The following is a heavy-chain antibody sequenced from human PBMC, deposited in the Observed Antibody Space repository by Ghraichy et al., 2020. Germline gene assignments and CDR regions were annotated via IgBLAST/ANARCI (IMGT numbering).Heavy chain of an antibody. Sequence: ASVKVSCKASGYTFISYDINWVRQATGQGLEWMGWMNPNSGNAGYEQNFQGRVTMTRNTSISTAYMELSSLRSEDTAVYYCARLRRVGSYYYYGMDVWGQGTTVTVSS. CDR2: MNPNSGNA. CDR1: GYTFISYD. D-gene: IGHD3-16*01. V-gene: IGHV1-8*01. J-gene: IGHJ6*02. CDR3: ARLRRVGSYYYYGMDV.